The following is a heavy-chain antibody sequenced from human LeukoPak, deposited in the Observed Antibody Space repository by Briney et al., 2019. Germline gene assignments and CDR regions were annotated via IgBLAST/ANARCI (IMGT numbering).Heavy chain of an antibody. D-gene: IGHD1-14*01. V-gene: IGHV3-48*04. CDR3: ATETNGRHYDY. CDR1: GFTFSNFS. J-gene: IGHJ4*02. Sequence: GGSLRLSCAASGFTFSNFSMNWVRQAPGKGLEWVSYISSSGSTIYYADSVKGRFTISRDNANNFLYLQMNSLRAEDTAVYYCATETNGRHYDYWGQGTLLTVSS. CDR2: ISSSGSTI.